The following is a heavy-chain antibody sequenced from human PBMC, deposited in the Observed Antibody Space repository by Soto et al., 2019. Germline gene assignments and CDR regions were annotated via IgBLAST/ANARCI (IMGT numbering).Heavy chain of an antibody. V-gene: IGHV3-7*05. CDR3: ARDEEDSSCYYESAEYFQH. J-gene: IGHJ1*01. D-gene: IGHD3-22*01. Sequence: ESGGGLVQPGGSLRLSCAASGFTFSSYWMSWVRQAPGKGLEWVANIKQDGSEKYYVDSVKGRFTISRDNAKNSLYLQMNSLRAEDTAVYYCARDEEDSSCYYESAEYFQHWGQGTLVTVSS. CDR1: GFTFSSYW. CDR2: IKQDGSEK.